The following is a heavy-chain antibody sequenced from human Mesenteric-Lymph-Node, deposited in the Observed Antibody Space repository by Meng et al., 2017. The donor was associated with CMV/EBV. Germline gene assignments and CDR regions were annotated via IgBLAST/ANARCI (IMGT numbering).Heavy chain of an antibody. J-gene: IGHJ6*02. CDR3: ARVRRRIAATGPGAYYYGMDV. D-gene: IGHD6-13*01. V-gene: IGHV3-30-3*01. Sequence: GESLKISCAASGFTFSTSPMHWVRQAPGKGLEWVAVISDDGSNKYYADSVKGRFTISRDNSKDTLYLQMNSLRAEDTAVYYCARVRRRIAATGPGAYYYGMDVWGQGTTVTVSS. CDR1: GFTFSTSP. CDR2: ISDDGSNK.